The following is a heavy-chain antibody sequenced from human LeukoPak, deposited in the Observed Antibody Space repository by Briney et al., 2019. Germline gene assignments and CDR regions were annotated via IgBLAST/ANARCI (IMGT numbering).Heavy chain of an antibody. CDR3: ARRFHFLTIFGEDWYFDL. J-gene: IGHJ2*01. D-gene: IGHD3-3*01. Sequence: GESLKISCKGSGYSFTSYWIGWVRQMPGKGLEWMGIIYPGDSDTTYSPSFQGQVTISADKSISTAYLQWSSLKASDSAMYYCARRFHFLTIFGEDWYFDLWGRGTLVTVSP. V-gene: IGHV5-51*01. CDR2: IYPGDSDT. CDR1: GYSFTSYW.